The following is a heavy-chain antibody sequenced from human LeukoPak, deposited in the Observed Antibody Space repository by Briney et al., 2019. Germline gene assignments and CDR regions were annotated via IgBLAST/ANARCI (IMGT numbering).Heavy chain of an antibody. D-gene: IGHD3-22*01. CDR3: ARESRKYYYDSSGYRS. V-gene: IGHV4-61*02. CDR2: IYTSGST. CDR1: GGSISSGSYY. Sequence: SQTLSLTCTVSGGSISSGSYYWSWIRQPAGKGLEWIGRIYTSGSTNYNPSLKSRVTISVDTSKNQFSLKLSSVTAADTAVYYCARESRKYYYDSSGYRSWGQGTLVTVSS. J-gene: IGHJ4*02.